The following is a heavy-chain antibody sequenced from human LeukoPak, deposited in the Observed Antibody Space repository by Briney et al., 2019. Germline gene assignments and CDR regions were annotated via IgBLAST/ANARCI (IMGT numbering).Heavy chain of an antibody. CDR1: GFSFSSYG. Sequence: GGSLRLSCAASGFSFSSYGMNWVRQAPGKGLEWVAVIWYDGNKKYYADSVRGRFTISRDNSKNTLYLQMDSLRADDTAVYYCARDLGPWGGYDGYYYYYYGMDVWGQGTTVTVSS. CDR3: ARDLGPWGGYDGYYYYYYGMDV. D-gene: IGHD5-12*01. V-gene: IGHV3-33*01. CDR2: IWYDGNKK. J-gene: IGHJ6*02.